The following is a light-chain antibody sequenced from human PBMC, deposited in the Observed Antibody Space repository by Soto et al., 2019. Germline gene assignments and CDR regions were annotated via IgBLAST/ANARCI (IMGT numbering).Light chain of an antibody. CDR1: QDIGNY. CDR3: QHYKTYPVT. CDR2: DAS. J-gene: IGKJ5*01. V-gene: IGKV1-16*01. Sequence: DIQMTQSPSSLSASVGDRVTITCRASQDIGNYLAWFQQKPGKAPESLIFDASSLQSGVPSRFSGSGSGTDFTLTISSLQPEDFATYHCQHYKTYPVTFGQGTLLEIK.